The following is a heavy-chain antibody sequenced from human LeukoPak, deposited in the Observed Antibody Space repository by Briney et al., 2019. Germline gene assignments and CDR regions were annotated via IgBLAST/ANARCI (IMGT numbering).Heavy chain of an antibody. D-gene: IGHD3-22*01. V-gene: IGHV3-33*01. Sequence: GGSLRLSCAASGFTFRSYGMHWVRQAPGKGMEWVAVIWYDGSNKYYADSVKGRFTISRDNSKNTLYLQMNSLRAEDTAVYYCAREGSSGRTSDYWGQGTLVTVSS. CDR1: GFTFRSYG. CDR3: AREGSSGRTSDY. J-gene: IGHJ4*02. CDR2: IWYDGSNK.